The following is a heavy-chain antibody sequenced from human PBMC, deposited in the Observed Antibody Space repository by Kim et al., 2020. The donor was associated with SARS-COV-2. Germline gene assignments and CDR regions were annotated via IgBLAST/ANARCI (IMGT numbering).Heavy chain of an antibody. D-gene: IGHD3-16*02. V-gene: IGHV4-30-4*01. CDR2: IYYSGST. Sequence: SETLSLTCTVSGGSISSGDYYWSWIRQPPGKGLEWIGYIYYSGSTYYNPSLKSRVTISVDTSKNQFSLKLSSVTAADTAVYYCARYIWGSYRRTYYFDYWGQGTLVTVSS. J-gene: IGHJ4*02. CDR1: GGSISSGDYY. CDR3: ARYIWGSYRRTYYFDY.